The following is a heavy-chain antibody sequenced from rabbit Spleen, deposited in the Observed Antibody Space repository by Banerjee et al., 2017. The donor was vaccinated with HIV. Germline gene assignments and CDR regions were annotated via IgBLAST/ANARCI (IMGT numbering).Heavy chain of an antibody. Sequence: QSLEESGGDLVKPGASLTLTCRASGVSFSGNSYMCWVRQAPGKGLEWIACIDTGSSGFTYFASWAKGRFTISRTSSTTVTLQMTSLTAADTATYFCAKYANDGIDSRTFNLWGQGTLVTVS. CDR3: AKYANDGIDSRTFNL. D-gene: IGHD4-2*01. V-gene: IGHV1S40*01. CDR1: GVSFSGNSY. J-gene: IGHJ4*01. CDR2: IDTGSSGFT.